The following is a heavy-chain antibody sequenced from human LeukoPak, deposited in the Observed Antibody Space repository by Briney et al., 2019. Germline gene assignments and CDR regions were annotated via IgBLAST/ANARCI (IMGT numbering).Heavy chain of an antibody. CDR2: IYPDDSDT. Sequence: GESLKISCKHSEYSFPTYCVGWVRQMPGKGLEWMGIIYPDDSDTRYSPSFQGQVTISADRSISTAYLQWSSLKAADTAMYYCAIGRGGQQLGDFWGQGTRVTVSS. J-gene: IGHJ4*02. CDR3: AIGRGGQQLGDF. V-gene: IGHV5-51*01. D-gene: IGHD6-13*01. CDR1: EYSFPTYC.